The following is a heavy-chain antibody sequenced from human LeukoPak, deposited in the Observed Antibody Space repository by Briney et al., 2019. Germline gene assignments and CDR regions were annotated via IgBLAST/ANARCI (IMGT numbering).Heavy chain of an antibody. CDR1: GFTFSSYS. J-gene: IGHJ4*02. D-gene: IGHD3-10*01. CDR3: ARDHGFGEILPSEFDS. V-gene: IGHV3-48*01. Sequence: PGGSLRLSCAASGFTFSSYSMNWVRQAPGKGLEWVSYISSRSATIYYADSVKGRFTISRDNAKNSLYLQMNSLRAEDTALYFCARDHGFGEILPSEFDSWGQGTLVTVSS. CDR2: ISSRSATI.